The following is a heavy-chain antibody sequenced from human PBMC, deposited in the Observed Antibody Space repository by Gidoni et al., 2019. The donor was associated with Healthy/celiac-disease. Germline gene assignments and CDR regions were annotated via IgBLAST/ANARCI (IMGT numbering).Heavy chain of an antibody. CDR3: ASTKPPSGYYYYYMDV. CDR2: IYSGGST. Sequence: EVQLVASGGGLVQPGGSLRLSCAASGFTVQSNYMSWVRQAPGKGLGWVSVIYSGGSTYYADSVKGRFTISRDNSKNTLYLQMNSLRAEDTAVYYCASTKPPSGYYYYYMDVWGKGTTVTVSS. CDR1: GFTVQSNY. J-gene: IGHJ6*03. D-gene: IGHD3-3*01. V-gene: IGHV3-66*01.